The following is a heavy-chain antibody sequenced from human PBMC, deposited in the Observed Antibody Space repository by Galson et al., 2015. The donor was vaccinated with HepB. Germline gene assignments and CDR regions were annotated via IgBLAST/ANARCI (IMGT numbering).Heavy chain of an antibody. Sequence: LRLSCAASGFTFSSYSMSWIRQPPGKGLEWIGHIYYNGNTYYNPSLKSRVTISVDTSKNQFSLKLSSVTAADTAVYYCARASPDSGNYGLPDAFDIWGQGTMVTVSS. D-gene: IGHD3-10*01. J-gene: IGHJ3*02. CDR1: GFTFSSYS. CDR3: ARASPDSGNYGLPDAFDI. CDR2: IYYNGNT. V-gene: IGHV4-59*04.